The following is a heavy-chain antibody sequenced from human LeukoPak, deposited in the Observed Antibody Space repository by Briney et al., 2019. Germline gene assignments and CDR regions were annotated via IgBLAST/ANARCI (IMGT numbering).Heavy chain of an antibody. D-gene: IGHD3-22*01. CDR1: GGSISSYY. CDR3: ATYSDITGSFDY. V-gene: IGHV4-59*01. CDR2: IYYSGST. J-gene: IGHJ4*02. Sequence: SETLSLTCTVSGGSISSYYWSWIRQPPGKGLEWIGYIYYSGSTNYKPSLKSRVTISVDTSKNQFSLDLTSVTAADTAVYYCATYSDITGSFDYWGQGTLVTVSS.